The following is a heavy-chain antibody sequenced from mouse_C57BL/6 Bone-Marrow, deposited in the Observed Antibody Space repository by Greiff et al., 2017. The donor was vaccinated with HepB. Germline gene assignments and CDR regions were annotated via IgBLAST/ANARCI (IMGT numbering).Heavy chain of an antibody. D-gene: IGHD1-1*01. V-gene: IGHV1-69*01. CDR3: ARGLRNYFDY. J-gene: IGHJ2*01. CDR2: IDPSDSYT. Sequence: VKLQQPGAELVMPGASVKLSCKASGYTFTSYWMHWVKQRPGQGLEWIGEIDPSDSYTNYNQKFKGKSTLTVDKSSSTAYMQLSSLTSEDSAVYYCARGLRNYFDYWGQGTTLTVSS. CDR1: GYTFTSYW.